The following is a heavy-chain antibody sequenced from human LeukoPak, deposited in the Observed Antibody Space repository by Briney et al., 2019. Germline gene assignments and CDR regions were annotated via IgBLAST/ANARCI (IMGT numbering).Heavy chain of an antibody. CDR2: NDPSDSYT. D-gene: IGHD3-9*01. Sequence: GESLKISCKGSGYSFTSYWISWVRQMPGKGLEWMGRNDPSDSYTNYSPSFQGHVTISADKSISTAYLQWSSLKASDTAMYYCARVPLRYFDWSNYGMDAWGQGTTVTVSS. V-gene: IGHV5-10-1*01. CDR3: ARVPLRYFDWSNYGMDA. J-gene: IGHJ6*02. CDR1: GYSFTSYW.